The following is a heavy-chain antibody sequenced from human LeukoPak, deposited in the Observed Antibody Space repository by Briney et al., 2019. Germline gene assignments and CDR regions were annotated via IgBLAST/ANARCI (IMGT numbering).Heavy chain of an antibody. Sequence: ASVKVSCKASGYTFTSYDINWVRQATGQGLEWMGWMNPNSGNTGYAQKFQGRVTMTRNTSISTAYMELSSLRSEDTAVYYCARGRGSKGFGQIYYYYGMDVWGRGTTVTVSS. CDR3: ARGRGSKGFGQIYYYYGMDV. CDR2: MNPNSGNT. J-gene: IGHJ6*02. V-gene: IGHV1-8*01. CDR1: GYTFTSYD. D-gene: IGHD3-10*01.